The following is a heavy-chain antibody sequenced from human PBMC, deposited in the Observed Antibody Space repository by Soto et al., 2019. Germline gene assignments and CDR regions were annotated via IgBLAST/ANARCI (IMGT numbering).Heavy chain of an antibody. CDR2: IRKDGTQE. CDR1: GFTFEKYW. J-gene: IGHJ3*02. V-gene: IGHV3-7*01. D-gene: IGHD3-22*01. Sequence: DVHLMESGGGLVQPGGSLRLSCAASGFTFEKYWMTWVRQVPGKGLEWVANIRKDGTQEHYVDSVDGRFSVSRDNARASLYLQMNSLRSEDTAVYYCARDAIYRDSTVYYDVFDIWGQGTMVTVSP. CDR3: ARDAIYRDSTVYYDVFDI.